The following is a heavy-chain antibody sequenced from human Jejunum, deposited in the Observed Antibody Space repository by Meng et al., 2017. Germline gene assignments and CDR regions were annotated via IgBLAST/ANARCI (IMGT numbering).Heavy chain of an antibody. J-gene: IGHJ4*02. Sequence: EVQLLESGGGLAQPGESLRLSCEASGFTFSSQLMSWVRQAPGKGLEWVSCIGGSGDTTYYADSVKGRFTISRDNSKNTLYLQMNSLRAEDTAVYYCARKFGGDFWSQGTLVTVSS. CDR3: ARKFGGDF. CDR2: IGGSGDTT. D-gene: IGHD3-10*01. V-gene: IGHV3-23*01. CDR1: GFTFSSQL.